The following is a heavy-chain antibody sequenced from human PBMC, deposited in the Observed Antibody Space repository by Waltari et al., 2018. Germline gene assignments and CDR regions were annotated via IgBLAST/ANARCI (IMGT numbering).Heavy chain of an antibody. D-gene: IGHD3-16*02. Sequence: QVQLQESGPGLVKPSETLSLTCTVSGGPISNYYWSWIRQPPGKGLEWIGYIYYSGSTNYNPSLKSRVTISVDTSKNQFSLKLSSVTAADTAVYYCARAPRGGNYRYYFDYWGQGTLVTVSS. CDR3: ARAPRGGNYRYYFDY. CDR1: GGPISNYY. CDR2: IYYSGST. J-gene: IGHJ4*02. V-gene: IGHV4-59*01.